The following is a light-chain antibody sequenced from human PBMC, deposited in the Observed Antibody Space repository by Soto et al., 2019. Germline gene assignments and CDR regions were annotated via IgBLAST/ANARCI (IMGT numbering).Light chain of an antibody. CDR3: QKYNSAPLG. V-gene: IGKV1-27*01. Sequence: DIQMTQSPSSLSASVGDRVTITCRASQGISDYLAWYQQKPGKVPQLLIYAASTLQPGVPSRFSGSGSGTDCTLTISSLQPEDVATYYCQKYNSAPLGLGPGTKVDIK. CDR2: AAS. J-gene: IGKJ3*01. CDR1: QGISDY.